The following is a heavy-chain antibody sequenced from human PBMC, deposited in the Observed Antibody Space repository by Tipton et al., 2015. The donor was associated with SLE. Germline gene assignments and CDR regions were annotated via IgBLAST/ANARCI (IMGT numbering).Heavy chain of an antibody. Sequence: TLSLTCTVSDGSIDRYFWNWIRQPPGKGLEWIGYINNTGSTNYNPSLKSRATISVGTSRNQFSLTLVSVTAAETAVYYCARRYRNPAPDSLDLWGLGTVVTVSS. V-gene: IGHV4-59*01. D-gene: IGHD1-14*01. CDR1: DGSIDRYF. CDR3: ARRYRNPAPDSLDL. J-gene: IGHJ3*01. CDR2: INNTGST.